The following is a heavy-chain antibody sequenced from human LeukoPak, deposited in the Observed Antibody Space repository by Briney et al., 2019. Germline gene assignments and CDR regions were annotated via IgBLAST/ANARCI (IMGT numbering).Heavy chain of an antibody. D-gene: IGHD2-2*01. Sequence: GGSLRLSCAASGFTFSSYAMSWVRQAPGKGLEWVSGISDSGGSTYYADSVKGRFTISRDNSKNTLYLQMNSLRAEDTAVYYCAKEEGYCSSTSCYGGVDYWGQGTLVTVSS. CDR1: GFTFSSYA. J-gene: IGHJ4*02. CDR2: ISDSGGST. CDR3: AKEEGYCSSTSCYGGVDY. V-gene: IGHV3-23*01.